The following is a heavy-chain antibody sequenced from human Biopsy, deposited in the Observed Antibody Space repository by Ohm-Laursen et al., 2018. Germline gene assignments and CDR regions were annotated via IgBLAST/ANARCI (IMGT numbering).Heavy chain of an antibody. D-gene: IGHD3-22*01. CDR3: ARDAHGSSGYIGWFDS. CDR1: GFTFRNYA. V-gene: IGHV3-64*01. J-gene: IGHJ5*01. Sequence: SLRLSCAASGFTFRNYALHWVRQAPGKGLEHVSTISSNGGGRFYANSVKGRFTISRDNSKNTLYLQMDSLRTEDMAVYYCARDAHGSSGYIGWFDSWGQGSLVTVSS. CDR2: ISSNGGGR.